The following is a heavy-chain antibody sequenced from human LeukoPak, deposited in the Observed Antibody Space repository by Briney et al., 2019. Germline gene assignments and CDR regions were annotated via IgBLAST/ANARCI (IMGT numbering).Heavy chain of an antibody. Sequence: PSETLSLTCTVSGGXISSSRYYWGWIRQPPGKGLEWIGSIYYSGSTYYNPSLKSRVTISVDTSKNQFSLKLSSVTAADTAVYYCARRWSTVTKYYYYYGMDVWGQGTTVTVSS. CDR3: ARRWSTVTKYYYYYGMDV. J-gene: IGHJ6*02. D-gene: IGHD4-17*01. V-gene: IGHV4-39*01. CDR1: GGXISSSRYY. CDR2: IYYSGST.